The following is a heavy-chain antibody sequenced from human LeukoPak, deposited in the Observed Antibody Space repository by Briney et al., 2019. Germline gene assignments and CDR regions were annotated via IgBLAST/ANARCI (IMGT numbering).Heavy chain of an antibody. Sequence: GGSLRLSCAVSGFTFNNAWTNWVRQAPGKGLEWVGRIKRKIEAEATDYAAPVKGRFTISRDDSKSTLYLQMNSLKSEDTAVYYCTTLSFVWFGDDYWGQGTLVTVS. CDR2: IKRKIEAEAT. V-gene: IGHV3-15*01. D-gene: IGHD3-10*01. J-gene: IGHJ4*02. CDR3: TTLSFVWFGDDY. CDR1: GFTFNNAW.